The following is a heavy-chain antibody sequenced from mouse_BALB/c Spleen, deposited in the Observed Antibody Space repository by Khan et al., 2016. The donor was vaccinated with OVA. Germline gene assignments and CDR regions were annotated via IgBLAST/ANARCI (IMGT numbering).Heavy chain of an antibody. V-gene: IGHV1S135*01. Sequence: VHVKQSGPELMKPGASVKISCKASGYSFTSYYIHWIKQSHGKSLEWIGYIDPFSGGSTYKPKFKGKATLTVDKSSSTAYIHLSNLTSEDSAVYYCTRHGYVAWFSYWGQGTLVTVSA. CDR1: GYSFTSYY. CDR2: IDPFSGGS. J-gene: IGHJ3*01. CDR3: TRHGYVAWFSY. D-gene: IGHD2-2*01.